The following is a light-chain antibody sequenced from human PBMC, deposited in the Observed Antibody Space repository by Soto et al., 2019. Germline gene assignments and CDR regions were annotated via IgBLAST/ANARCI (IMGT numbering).Light chain of an antibody. Sequence: EIVMTQCPATLSVSPGERVTLSCRASQSINKKVAWYQQKPVQAPRLLIYGASTRANGISARFSGSGSGTELTLTLSSLQSEDFAVYDGQQYNNWPPITFGQGARLEIK. V-gene: IGKV3-15*01. J-gene: IGKJ5*01. CDR2: GAS. CDR3: QQYNNWPPIT. CDR1: QSINKK.